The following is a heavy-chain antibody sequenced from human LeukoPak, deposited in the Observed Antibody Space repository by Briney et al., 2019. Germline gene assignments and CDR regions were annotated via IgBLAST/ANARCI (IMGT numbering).Heavy chain of an antibody. Sequence: PGRSLRLSCAASGFTFINYWMGWVRQAPGKGLGWVASIKEDGSEKYYVDSVKGRFTIYRDNANDSLCLQMNSLRAEDTAVYYCAREHGYNPPYYGMDVWGQGTTVTVSS. D-gene: IGHD5-24*01. V-gene: IGHV3-7*01. CDR1: GFTFINYW. CDR3: AREHGYNPPYYGMDV. CDR2: IKEDGSEK. J-gene: IGHJ6*02.